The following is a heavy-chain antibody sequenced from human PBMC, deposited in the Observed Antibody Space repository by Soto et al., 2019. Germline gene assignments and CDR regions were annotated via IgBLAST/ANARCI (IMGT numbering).Heavy chain of an antibody. CDR3: TTYPVFTMVRGVMDV. D-gene: IGHD3-10*01. CDR1: GFTFSNAW. V-gene: IGHV3-15*01. CDR2: IKSKTDGGTT. J-gene: IGHJ6*02. Sequence: EVQLVESGGGLVKPGGSLRLSCAASGFTFSNAWMSWVRQAPGKGLEWVGRIKSKTDGGTTDYAAPVKGRFTISRDDSKNTLYLQMNSLKTEDTAVYYCTTYPVFTMVRGVMDVWGQGTTVTVSS.